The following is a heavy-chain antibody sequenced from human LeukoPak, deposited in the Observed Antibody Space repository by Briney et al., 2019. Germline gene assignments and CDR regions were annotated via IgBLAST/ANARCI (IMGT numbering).Heavy chain of an antibody. CDR1: GFTFSSYA. CDR3: ARALTAKCFDP. J-gene: IGHJ5*02. D-gene: IGHD2-21*02. CDR2: ISGITGHT. Sequence: GGSLRLSCAASGFTFSSYAMTWVRQAPGKGLEWVSIISGITGHTYYADSVKGRFTISRDNSQNTLYLQMNSLRAEDTAVYYRARALTAKCFDPWGQGTLVTVSS. V-gene: IGHV3-23*01.